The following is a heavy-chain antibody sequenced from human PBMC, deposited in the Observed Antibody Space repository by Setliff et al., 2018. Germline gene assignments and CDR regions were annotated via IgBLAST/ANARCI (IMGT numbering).Heavy chain of an antibody. J-gene: IGHJ3*02. CDR2: INHSGST. CDR3: ARVGGYFYAFDI. V-gene: IGHV4-39*07. CDR1: GGSISSSSYY. D-gene: IGHD1-1*01. Sequence: SETLSLTCTVSGGSISSSSYYWSWIRQPPGKGLEWIGEINHSGSTNYNPSLKSRVTISVDTSKNQFSLKLSSVTAADTAVYYCARVGGYFYAFDIWGQGTMVTVSS.